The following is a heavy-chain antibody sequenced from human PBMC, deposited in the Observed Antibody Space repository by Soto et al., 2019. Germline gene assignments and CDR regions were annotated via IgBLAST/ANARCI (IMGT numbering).Heavy chain of an antibody. CDR1: GGSISSGGYY. V-gene: IGHV4-31*03. Sequence: PSGTLSLTCTVSGGSISSGGYYWSWIRQHPGKGLEWIGYIYYSGSTYYNPSLKSRVTISVDTSKNQFSLKLSSVTAADTAVYYCPRSADIVATIMISPAAYGMDVWGQGTTVTVSS. J-gene: IGHJ6*02. CDR2: IYYSGST. D-gene: IGHD5-12*01. CDR3: PRSADIVATIMISPAAYGMDV.